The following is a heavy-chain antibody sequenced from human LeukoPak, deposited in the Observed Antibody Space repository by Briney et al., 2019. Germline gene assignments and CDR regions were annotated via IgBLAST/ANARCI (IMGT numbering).Heavy chain of an antibody. CDR1: AASVSSGDYY. CDR3: ASYCSSSSCHGYFPH. CDR2: ISRSGTT. Sequence: TSETLSLTCTVSAASVSSGDYYWSWIRQSPGKVLEWVGYISRSGTTHYNPSLKSRTTISIDTSKNQFTLHLTSVTAADTALYYCASYCSSSSCHGYFPHWGQGVLVTAS. J-gene: IGHJ1*01. D-gene: IGHD2-2*01. V-gene: IGHV4-30-4*01.